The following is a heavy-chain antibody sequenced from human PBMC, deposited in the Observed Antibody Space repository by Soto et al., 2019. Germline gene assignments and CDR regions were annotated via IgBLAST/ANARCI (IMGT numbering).Heavy chain of an antibody. CDR1: GFTFSSYA. V-gene: IGHV3-64D*06. CDR2: ISSNGGST. Sequence: PGGSLRLSCSASGFTFSSYAMPWVRQPPGQGLEYVSAISSNGGSTYYADSVKGRFTISRDNSKNTLYLQMCSLSAEDTAVYSCVKVLTPFTTIFGVATDYWGQGTLVTVSS. J-gene: IGHJ4*02. CDR3: VKVLTPFTTIFGVATDY. D-gene: IGHD3-3*01.